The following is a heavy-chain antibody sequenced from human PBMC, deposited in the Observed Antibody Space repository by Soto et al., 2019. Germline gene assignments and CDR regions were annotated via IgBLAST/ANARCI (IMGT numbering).Heavy chain of an antibody. Sequence: QVQLQESGPGLVKPSQTLSLTCTISGGSISSVGYYWSWVRQHPGKGLEWIEYIYYSGSTYYNPSLKSRVTISVDTSKYQFSLKLSSVTAADTAVYYCASDYDFWSGYYSAWGQGPLVIVSS. CDR3: ASDYDFWSGYYSA. CDR1: GGSISSVGYY. J-gene: IGHJ5*02. V-gene: IGHV4-31*03. D-gene: IGHD3-3*01. CDR2: IYYSGST.